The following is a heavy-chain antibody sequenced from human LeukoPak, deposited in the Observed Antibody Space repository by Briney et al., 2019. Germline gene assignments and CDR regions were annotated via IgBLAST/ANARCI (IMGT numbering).Heavy chain of an antibody. D-gene: IGHD1-26*01. V-gene: IGHV3-23*01. CDR2: ISASGTGT. CDR3: VAGGGRYYEADH. Sequence: KTGGSLTLSCAASGFRFSAYSMSWVRQAPGKGLGWVSGISASGTGTYYADSVTGRFTISRDNSRNTLYLHLNSLRGDDTALYFCVAGGGRYYEADHWGQGNLVTVSS. CDR1: GFRFSAYS. J-gene: IGHJ4*02.